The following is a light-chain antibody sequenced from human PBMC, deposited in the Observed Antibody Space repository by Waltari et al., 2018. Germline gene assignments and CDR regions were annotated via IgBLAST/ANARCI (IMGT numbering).Light chain of an antibody. CDR2: LAS. CDR3: QQYYTTPCT. J-gene: IGKJ2*02. Sequence: DIVLTQSPDSLALSLGERATLSCRSSQSVLSSTNSNNNLAWYQQRPGQPPKLLFYLASTRVSGVPDRFGGSGSGTDFTLTISSLQAEDLAVYYCQQYYTTPCTFGQGTRLEIK. CDR1: QSVLSSTNSNNN. V-gene: IGKV4-1*01.